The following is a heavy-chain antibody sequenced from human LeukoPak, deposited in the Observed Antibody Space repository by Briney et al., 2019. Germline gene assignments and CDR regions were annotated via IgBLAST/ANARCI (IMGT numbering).Heavy chain of an antibody. CDR3: ARDTEGKAYYYDNSGYYKDHWYFDL. V-gene: IGHV1-18*01. Sequence: GASVKVSCKASGNTFTSYGISWVRQAPGQGLEWMGWISAYNGNTNYAQKLQGRVTMTTDTSTSTAYMELRSLRSDDTAVYYCARDTEGKAYYYDNSGYYKDHWYFDLWGRGTLVTVSS. CDR2: ISAYNGNT. J-gene: IGHJ2*01. D-gene: IGHD3-22*01. CDR1: GNTFTSYG.